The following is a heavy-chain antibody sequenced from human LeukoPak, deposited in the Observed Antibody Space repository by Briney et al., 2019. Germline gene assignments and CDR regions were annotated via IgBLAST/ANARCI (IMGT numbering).Heavy chain of an antibody. CDR3: ARDPYSGNYGNYYYYYMDV. V-gene: IGHV3-21*01. CDR1: GFTFNNYN. CDR2: ITSSGTYI. J-gene: IGHJ6*03. Sequence: GGSLKLSCATSGFTFNNYNMNWVRQAPGRALEWVSSITSSGTYIFYADSVKGRFTISRDNAKNSLYLQMNSLGPVDTAVYYCARDPYSGNYGNYYYYYMDVWGKGTTVTISS. D-gene: IGHD1-26*01.